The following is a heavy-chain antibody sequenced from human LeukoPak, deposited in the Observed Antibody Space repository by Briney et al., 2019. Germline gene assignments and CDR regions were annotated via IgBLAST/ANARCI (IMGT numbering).Heavy chain of an antibody. CDR3: AGGLDSKLI. Sequence: GGSLRLSCAASGFTFSSYNMNWVRQAPGRGLDWVSYISSRGRTIYHADSVKGRFTISRDNARNSLYLQMNSLRAEDTAVYYCAGGLDSKLIWGQGTMVTVSS. V-gene: IGHV3-48*01. J-gene: IGHJ3*02. CDR1: GFTFSSYN. CDR2: ISSRGRTI. D-gene: IGHD1-1*01.